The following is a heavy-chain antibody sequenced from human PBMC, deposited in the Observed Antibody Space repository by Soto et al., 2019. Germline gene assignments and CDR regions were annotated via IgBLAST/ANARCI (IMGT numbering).Heavy chain of an antibody. CDR2: ITSKSTTI. CDR3: AREMGACSDSSCYPGPYDS. V-gene: IGHV3-48*02. CDR1: GFTFTSYS. Sequence: GESLKISCAASGFTFTSYSMNWVRQAPGQGLEWVSYITSKSTTIKYADSVKGRFTVSRDNAKNSLYLQLNSLRDEDTAVYYCAREMGACSDSSCYPGPYDSWGQGTLVTSPQ. D-gene: IGHD3-16*01. J-gene: IGHJ5*02.